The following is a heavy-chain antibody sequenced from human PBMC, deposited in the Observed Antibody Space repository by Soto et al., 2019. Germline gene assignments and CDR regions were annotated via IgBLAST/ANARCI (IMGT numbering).Heavy chain of an antibody. Sequence: QVQLQESGPGLVKPSQTLSLTCTVSGGSISSGGYYWSWIRQHPGKGLEWIGYIYYSGSTYYNSSLKSRVTISVDTSKNQFSLKLSSVTAADTAVYYCARDPYDSSGYYAFDIWGQGTMVTVSS. J-gene: IGHJ3*02. CDR3: ARDPYDSSGYYAFDI. V-gene: IGHV4-31*03. CDR2: IYYSGST. D-gene: IGHD3-22*01. CDR1: GGSISSGGYY.